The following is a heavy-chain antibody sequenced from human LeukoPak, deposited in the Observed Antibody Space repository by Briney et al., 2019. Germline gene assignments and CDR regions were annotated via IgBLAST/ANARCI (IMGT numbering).Heavy chain of an antibody. CDR3: ARDTMIVVENADAFDI. CDR2: INPKSGGT. J-gene: IGHJ3*02. Sequence: ASVKVSCKASGYTFTGYYMHWVRQAPGQGLEWMGWINPKSGGTNYAQKFQGRVTMTRDTSISTAYMELSRLRSDDTAVYYCARDTMIVVENADAFDIWGQGTMVTVSS. CDR1: GYTFTGYY. D-gene: IGHD3-22*01. V-gene: IGHV1-2*02.